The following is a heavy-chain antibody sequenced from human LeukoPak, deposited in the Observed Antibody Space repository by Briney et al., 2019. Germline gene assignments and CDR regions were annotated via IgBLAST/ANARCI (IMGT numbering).Heavy chain of an antibody. V-gene: IGHV1-8*01. CDR1: GYTFTSYD. CDR2: MNPDSGNT. D-gene: IGHD6-13*01. Sequence: GASVKVSCKASGYTFTSYDINWVRQATGQGLEWMGWMNPDSGNTGFAQKFQGRVTMTRNTSISTAYMELSSLRSEDTAVYYCARTVGSSWYRYFQHWARAPWSPSP. J-gene: IGHJ1*01. CDR3: ARTVGSSWYRYFQH.